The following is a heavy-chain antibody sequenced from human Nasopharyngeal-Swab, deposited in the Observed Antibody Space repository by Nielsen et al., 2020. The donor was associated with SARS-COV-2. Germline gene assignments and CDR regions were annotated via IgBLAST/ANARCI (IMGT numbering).Heavy chain of an antibody. V-gene: IGHV4-39*01. J-gene: IGHJ5*02. CDR2: LYYSGST. Sequence: WIRQPPGKGLEWIGTLYYSGSTYQNPSLKSRVTISVDTSKNQFSLKLSSVTAADTAVYYCARGARVQLVRTGWFDPWGQGTLVTVSS. D-gene: IGHD6-6*01. CDR3: ARGARVQLVRTGWFDP.